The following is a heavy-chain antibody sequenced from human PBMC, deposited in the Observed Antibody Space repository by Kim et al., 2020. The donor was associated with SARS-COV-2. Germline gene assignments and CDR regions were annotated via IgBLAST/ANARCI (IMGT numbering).Heavy chain of an antibody. D-gene: IGHD3-10*01. J-gene: IGHJ4*02. CDR2: ISYDGSNK. CDR3: ASGPKGSYYYGSGSQGDY. CDR1: GFTFSSYG. V-gene: IGHV3-33*05. Sequence: GGSLRLSCAASGFTFSSYGMHWVRQAPGKGLEWVAVISYDGSNKYYADSVKGRFTISRDNAKNTLYLQMNSLRAEDTAVYYCASGPKGSYYYGSGSQGDYWGQGTLVTVSS.